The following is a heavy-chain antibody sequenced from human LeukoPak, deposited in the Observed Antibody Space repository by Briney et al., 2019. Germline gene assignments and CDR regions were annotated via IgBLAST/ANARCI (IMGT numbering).Heavy chain of an antibody. J-gene: IGHJ4*02. D-gene: IGHD6-19*01. Sequence: GGSLRLSCAVSGFTFTNYAMSWVRQAPGKGLEWVSSISVSGGSTSYADSVKGRFTISRDNSKNTLCLQMNSLRAEDTAVYYCAKDSSGWYGYFDYWGQGTLVTVSS. CDR2: ISVSGGST. CDR3: AKDSSGWYGYFDY. V-gene: IGHV3-23*01. CDR1: GFTFTNYA.